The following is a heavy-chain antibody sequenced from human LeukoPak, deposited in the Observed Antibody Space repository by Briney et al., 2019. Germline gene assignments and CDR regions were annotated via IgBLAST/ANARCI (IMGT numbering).Heavy chain of an antibody. J-gene: IGHJ6*02. D-gene: IGHD3-22*01. CDR1: GGTFSSYA. Sequence: SVEVSCKASGGTFSSYAISWVRQAPGQGLEWMGGIIPIFGTANYAQKFQGRVTITADESTSTAYMELSSLRSEDTAVYYCAREYYYDSSGYSVDYYYYGMDVWGQGTTVTVSS. CDR2: IIPIFGTA. CDR3: AREYYYDSSGYSVDYYYYGMDV. V-gene: IGHV1-69*13.